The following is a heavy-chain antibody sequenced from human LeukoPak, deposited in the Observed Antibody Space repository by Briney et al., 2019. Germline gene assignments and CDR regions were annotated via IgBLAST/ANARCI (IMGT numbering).Heavy chain of an antibody. Sequence: RGSLRLSCAASGFSFSSYWMTWVRQAPGKRLEWVANIKQDGSQKYYVDSVKGRFTISRDNAKNSLYLQMNSLRAEDTAVYYCVSTGSQLDYWGQGTLVTVSS. D-gene: IGHD2-2*01. CDR1: GFSFSSYW. J-gene: IGHJ4*02. CDR3: VSTGSQLDY. CDR2: IKQDGSQK. V-gene: IGHV3-7*01.